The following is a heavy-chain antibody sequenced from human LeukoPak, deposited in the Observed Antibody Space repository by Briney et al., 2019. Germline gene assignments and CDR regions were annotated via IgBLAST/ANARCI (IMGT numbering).Heavy chain of an antibody. V-gene: IGHV3-23*01. J-gene: IGHJ4*02. CDR2: VSTSGGGT. CDR3: AKRYNSEYLAPVQN. CDR1: GFTFSNYA. D-gene: IGHD1-1*01. Sequence: PGGSLRLSCAASGFTFSNYAMTWVRQAPGKGLEWVSTVSTSGGGTYYADSVKGRFTISRDNSKNTLYLQMNSLRAEDTAVYYCAKRYNSEYLAPVQNWGQGTLVTVSS.